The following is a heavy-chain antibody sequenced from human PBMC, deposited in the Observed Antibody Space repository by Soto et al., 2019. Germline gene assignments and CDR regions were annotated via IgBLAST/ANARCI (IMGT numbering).Heavy chain of an antibody. CDR3: ARALLGFSYGYGGYFDP. CDR1: GGSFHGYS. D-gene: IGHD3-16*01. V-gene: IGHV4-34*01. Sequence: PSETLSLTCNVSGGSFHGYSWSWFRQTSGKGLEWIGDISYRGTTSYSPSLKSRLMISLDTSNNQFSLKVASVTAADTAVYYCARALLGFSYGYGGYFDPWGPGTRVTVSS. CDR2: ISYRGTT. J-gene: IGHJ4*02.